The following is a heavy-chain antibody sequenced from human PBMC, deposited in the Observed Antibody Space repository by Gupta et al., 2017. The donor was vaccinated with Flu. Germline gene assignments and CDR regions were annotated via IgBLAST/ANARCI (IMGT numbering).Heavy chain of an antibody. D-gene: IGHD1-26*01. CDR3: ARGVGDYLRVGGYYPDD. CDR2: IFHSGTS. CDR1: GDSINNQMW. Sequence: QVQLQESGPGLVKPSGTLSLTCTVSGDSINNQMWWTWVRRLPDGGLEWIGRIFHSGTSDYNPSLKNRISMSVDGSTNHFSLNIYSGTAADTAIYYCARGVGDYLRVGGYYPDDWGQGAEGTVSS. J-gene: IGHJ4*02. V-gene: IGHV4-4*02.